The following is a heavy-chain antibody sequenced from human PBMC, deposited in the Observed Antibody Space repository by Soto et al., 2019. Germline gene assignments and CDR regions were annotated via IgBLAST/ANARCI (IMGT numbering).Heavy chain of an antibody. J-gene: IGHJ4*02. Sequence: GGSLRLSCAASGFTFSSYGIHWVRQAPCKGLEWVAVISYDGINKYYADSVKGRFTISRDNSKNTLYLQMNSLRAEDTAVYYCAKGRMVRGVITLYYFDYCGQGTLVTVSS. CDR3: AKGRMVRGVITLYYFDY. D-gene: IGHD3-10*01. CDR1: GFTFSSYG. CDR2: ISYDGINK. V-gene: IGHV3-30*18.